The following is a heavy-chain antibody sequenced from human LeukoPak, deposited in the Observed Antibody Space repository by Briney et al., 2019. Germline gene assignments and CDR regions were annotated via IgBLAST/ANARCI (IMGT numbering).Heavy chain of an antibody. CDR2: INHSGST. CDR1: GGSFSGYY. J-gene: IGHJ4*02. V-gene: IGHV4-34*01. Sequence: SETVSLTCAVYGGSFSGYYWSWIRQPPGKGLEWIGEINHSGSTNYNPSLKSRVTISVDTSKNQFSLKLSSVTAADTAVYYCARRGVYYDSSGYHYYFDYWGQGTLVTVSS. CDR3: ARRGVYYDSSGYHYYFDY. D-gene: IGHD3-22*01.